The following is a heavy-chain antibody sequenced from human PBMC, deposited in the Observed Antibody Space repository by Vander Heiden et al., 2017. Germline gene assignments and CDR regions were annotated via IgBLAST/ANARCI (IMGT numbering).Heavy chain of an antibody. CDR3: ARGAGYCGDYVLY. D-gene: IGHD4-17*01. CDR1: GFTCSNYA. V-gene: IGHV3-30-3*01. J-gene: IGHJ4*02. Sequence: QVQLVESGGGVVQPGRSMRLSCAAAGFTCSNYALHWVRQAPGKGLEWVALMSYDGSKKYYADSVKGRFTISRDNSKNTLYLQMNSLGAEDTAVYYCARGAGYCGDYVLYWGQGTLVIVSS. CDR2: MSYDGSKK.